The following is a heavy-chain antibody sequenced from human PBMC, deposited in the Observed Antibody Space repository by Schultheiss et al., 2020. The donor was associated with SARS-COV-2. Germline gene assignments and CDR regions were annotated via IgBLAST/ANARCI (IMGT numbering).Heavy chain of an antibody. Sequence: GGSLRLSCAASGFTFSTYNMNWVRQAPGKGLEWLSYIGSSSTPVYYAGSVKGRFTISRDNAKNSLYLQMNSLRAEDTAVYYCAREKTEGGMDVWGLGTTVTVSS. CDR3: AREKTEGGMDV. J-gene: IGHJ6*02. CDR2: IGSSSTPV. V-gene: IGHV3-48*01. CDR1: GFTFSTYN. D-gene: IGHD1-14*01.